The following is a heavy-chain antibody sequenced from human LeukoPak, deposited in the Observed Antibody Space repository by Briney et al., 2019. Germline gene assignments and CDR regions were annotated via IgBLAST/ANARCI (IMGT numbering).Heavy chain of an antibody. CDR3: ASPFDLDV. Sequence: ASVKVSCKASGYTFTAYYMHWVRQAPGQGLEWMGWINPNSGYTNYAEKFQGRVTMTRDTSISTAYMELNRLRPDDAAVYYCASPFDLDVWGQGTTVTVSS. CDR2: INPNSGYT. V-gene: IGHV1-2*02. D-gene: IGHD3-3*01. J-gene: IGHJ6*02. CDR1: GYTFTAYY.